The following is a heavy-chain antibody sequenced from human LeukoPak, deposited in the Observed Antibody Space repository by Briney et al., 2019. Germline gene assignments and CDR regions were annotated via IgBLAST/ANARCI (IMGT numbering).Heavy chain of an antibody. Sequence: ASVKVSCKASGDTFSNSAIVWVRQAPGQGLEWMGWISAYNGNTNYAQKLQGRVTMTTDTSTSTAYMELRSLRSDDTAVYYCARRLGIAVAGTDYYYYMDVWGKGTTVTVSS. CDR3: ARRLGIAVAGTDYYYYMDV. J-gene: IGHJ6*03. V-gene: IGHV1-18*01. D-gene: IGHD6-19*01. CDR2: ISAYNGNT. CDR1: GDTFSNSA.